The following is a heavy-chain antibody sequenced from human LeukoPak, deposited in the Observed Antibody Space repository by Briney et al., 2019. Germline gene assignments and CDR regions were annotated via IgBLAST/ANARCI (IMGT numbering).Heavy chain of an antibody. V-gene: IGHV4-59*12. CDR2: IYYTGRT. D-gene: IGHD6-19*01. J-gene: IGHJ4*02. CDR1: GGSISSYY. CDR3: ARAAVAGHIEY. Sequence: SQTLSLTCTISGGSISSYYWSWIRQSPGKGMEWIGYIYYTGRTTYNPSLKSRVTMSVDTTKNQFSLKLSSVTAADTAVYYCARAAVAGHIEYWGQGTLVNVSS.